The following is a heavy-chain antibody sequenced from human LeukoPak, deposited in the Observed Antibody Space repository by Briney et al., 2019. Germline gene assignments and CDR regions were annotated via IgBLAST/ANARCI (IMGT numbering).Heavy chain of an antibody. CDR1: GFTFGPYT. CDR2: ICSSSDTI. V-gene: IGHV3-48*01. Sequence: PGGSLRLSCAASGFTFGPYTMNWVHQAPGKGLEWVSYICSSSDTIYYADSVKGRFTISRDKAKNSLYLQMNSLRAEDTAVYYCASGMRVGPNIWGQGTLVTVSS. CDR3: ASGMRVGPNI. J-gene: IGHJ4*02. D-gene: IGHD1-26*01.